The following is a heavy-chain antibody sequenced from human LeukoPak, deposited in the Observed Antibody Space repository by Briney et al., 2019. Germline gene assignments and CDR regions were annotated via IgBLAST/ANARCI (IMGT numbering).Heavy chain of an antibody. Sequence: ASVKVFCKASGYTFTSYDINWVRQATGQGLEWMGWMNPNSGNTGYAQKFQGRVTMTRNTSISTAYMELSSLRSEDTAVYYCARHYGSGSFYYYYGMDVWGQGTTVTVSS. CDR1: GYTFTSYD. J-gene: IGHJ6*02. CDR2: MNPNSGNT. D-gene: IGHD3-10*01. CDR3: ARHYGSGSFYYYYGMDV. V-gene: IGHV1-8*01.